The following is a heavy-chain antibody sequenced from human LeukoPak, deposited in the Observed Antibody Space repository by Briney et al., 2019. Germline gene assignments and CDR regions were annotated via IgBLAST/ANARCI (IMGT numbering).Heavy chain of an antibody. V-gene: IGHV1-18*01. CDR3: ARNHLGLGL. J-gene: IGHJ4*02. D-gene: IGHD3-16*01. CDR2: INTRNGNA. CDR1: GYTFTTYE. Sequence: GASVKVSCKASGYTFTTYEIIWVRQAPGQGLEWMGWINTRNGNANYAHQLQGRVTMTTDTSTSTSYMELASPRFDDTAIYYCARNHLGLGLWGQGTLATVSS.